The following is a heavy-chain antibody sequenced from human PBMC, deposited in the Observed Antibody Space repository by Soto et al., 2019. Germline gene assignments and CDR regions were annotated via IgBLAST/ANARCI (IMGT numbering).Heavy chain of an antibody. Sequence: QVQLQQWGAGLLKPSETLSLTCAVYGGSFSGYWTWIRQPPGKGLEWIGEIHDRGSTKYNPSLKSRVTISRDTSKNPCSLNLRSVTAAETATYYCARGVLRSSAIWGQGTLVTVPS. D-gene: IGHD2-2*01. V-gene: IGHV4-34*01. CDR1: GGSFSGY. J-gene: IGHJ4*02. CDR3: ARGVLRSSAI. CDR2: IHDRGST.